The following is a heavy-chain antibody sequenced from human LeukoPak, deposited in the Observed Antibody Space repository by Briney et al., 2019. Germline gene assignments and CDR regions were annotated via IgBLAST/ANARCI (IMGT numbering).Heavy chain of an antibody. CDR2: IYHSGRT. CDR1: GYSISSGDY. D-gene: IGHD6-6*01. CDR3: ARNRSEPLGNGGSFDS. V-gene: IGHV4-38-2*01. J-gene: IGHJ4*02. Sequence: PSETLSLTCAVSGYSISSGDYRGSIRLPPGKGLEWIGSIYHSGRTHYNPSLKSRVTISLDTSKRQFSLTQSSVTAADTAVYYCARNRSEPLGNGGSFDSWGQGTLVTVSS.